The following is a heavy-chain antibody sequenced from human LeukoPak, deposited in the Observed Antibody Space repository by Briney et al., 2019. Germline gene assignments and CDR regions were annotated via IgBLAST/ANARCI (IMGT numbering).Heavy chain of an antibody. Sequence: GGSLRLSCAAAGFTFSTSWMSGVRQAQEKGLEWVANINYDGSERNYVDSVRGRFTISRDNAENSWHLQMNSLRVEDTAVYYCTREEGSWGQGILVTVSS. CDR3: TREEGS. CDR1: GFTFSTSW. D-gene: IGHD3-10*01. CDR2: INYDGSER. V-gene: IGHV3-7*03. J-gene: IGHJ4*02.